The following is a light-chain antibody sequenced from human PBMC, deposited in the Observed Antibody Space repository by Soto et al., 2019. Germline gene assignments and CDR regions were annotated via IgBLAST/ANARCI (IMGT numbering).Light chain of an antibody. V-gene: IGKV1-39*01. Sequence: DIQMTQSPSSLSASVGDRVTITCRASQSISSYLNWYQQKPGKAPKLLIFAASSLQSEVPSRFSGSGSGTDFTLTISRLQPEDFATYYCQQSYSTSPTFGQGTRVEIK. CDR2: AAS. CDR3: QQSYSTSPT. J-gene: IGKJ1*01. CDR1: QSISSY.